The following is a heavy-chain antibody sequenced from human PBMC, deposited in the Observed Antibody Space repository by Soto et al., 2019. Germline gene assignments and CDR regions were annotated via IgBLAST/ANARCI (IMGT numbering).Heavy chain of an antibody. CDR1: GGSFSGYD. V-gene: IGHV4-34*01. Sequence: SETLSLTCAVYGGSFSGYDWTWIRQPPGTGLEWIGEINHSGSSNYNPSLKSRVTISVDTSKNQFSLKLTSMSVADTAMYYCARQATTSWSYWGQGTLVTVSS. CDR2: INHSGSS. J-gene: IGHJ4*02. D-gene: IGHD2-2*01. CDR3: ARQATTSWSY.